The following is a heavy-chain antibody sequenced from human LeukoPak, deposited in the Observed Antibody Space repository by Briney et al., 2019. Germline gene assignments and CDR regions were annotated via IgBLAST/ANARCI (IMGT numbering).Heavy chain of an antibody. V-gene: IGHV5-51*01. J-gene: IGHJ6*04. Sequence: GESLKISCKGSGYSFTNNWIAWVRHMPGKGLEWMGVIYPGDSDTRYSPSFQGQVTISADKSISTAYLQWSSLKASDTALYYCARLTEYYRSGRADVWGKGTTVTVSS. CDR1: GYSFTNNW. CDR3: ARLTEYYRSGRADV. D-gene: IGHD6-19*01. CDR2: IYPGDSDT.